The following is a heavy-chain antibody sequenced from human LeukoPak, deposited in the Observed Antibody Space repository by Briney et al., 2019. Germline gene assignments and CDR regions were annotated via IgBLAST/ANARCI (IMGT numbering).Heavy chain of an antibody. CDR2: ISYDGSNK. Sequence: GVSLRLSCAASGFTLSSYAMHWVRQAPVKGLEWVAVISYDGSNKYYADSVKGRFTISRDNSKNTLYLQMNSLRAEDTAVYYCARDQDWFDPWGQGTLVTVSS. CDR3: ARDQDWFDP. J-gene: IGHJ5*02. V-gene: IGHV3-30*04. CDR1: GFTLSSYA.